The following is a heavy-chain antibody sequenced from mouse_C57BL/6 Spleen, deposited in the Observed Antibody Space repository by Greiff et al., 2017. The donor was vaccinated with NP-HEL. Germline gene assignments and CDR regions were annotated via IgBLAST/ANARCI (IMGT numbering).Heavy chain of an antibody. CDR3: ARRGDYVYYAMDY. V-gene: IGHV1-52*01. CDR1: GYTFTSYW. J-gene: IGHJ4*01. Sequence: VQLQQPGAELVRPGSSVKLSCKASGYTFTSYWMHWVKPRPIQGLEWIGNIDPSDSETHYNQKFKDKATLTVDKSSSTAYMQLSSLTSEDSAVYYCARRGDYVYYAMDYWGQGTSVTVSS. CDR2: IDPSDSET. D-gene: IGHD2-4*01.